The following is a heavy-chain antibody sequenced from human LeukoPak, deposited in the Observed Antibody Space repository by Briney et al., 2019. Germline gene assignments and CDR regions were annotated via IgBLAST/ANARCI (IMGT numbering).Heavy chain of an antibody. CDR1: GFTFSSYE. D-gene: IGHD3-3*01. Sequence: GGSLRLSCAASGFTFSSYEMNWVRQAPGKGLEWVSYVSKSGDSIYYADSVKGRFTIARDNAKNSLYLQMNRLRADDTAVYYCARDSRYNTHYYYGMDVWGQGTTVTVSS. CDR3: ARDSRYNTHYYYGMDV. J-gene: IGHJ6*02. CDR2: VSKSGDSI. V-gene: IGHV3-48*03.